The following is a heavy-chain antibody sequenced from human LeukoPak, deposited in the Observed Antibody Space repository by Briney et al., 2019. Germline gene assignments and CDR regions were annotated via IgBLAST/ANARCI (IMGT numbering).Heavy chain of an antibody. CDR1: GFTFSSYA. CDR3: ARDEEDCSGGSCYPWT. CDR2: ISYDGSNK. J-gene: IGHJ5*02. Sequence: GGSLRLSCAASGFTFSSYAMHWVRQAPGKGLEWVAVISYDGSNKYYADSVKGRFTSSRDNSKNTLYLQMNSLRAEDTAVYYCARDEEDCSGGSCYPWTWGQGTLVTVSS. V-gene: IGHV3-30-3*01. D-gene: IGHD2-15*01.